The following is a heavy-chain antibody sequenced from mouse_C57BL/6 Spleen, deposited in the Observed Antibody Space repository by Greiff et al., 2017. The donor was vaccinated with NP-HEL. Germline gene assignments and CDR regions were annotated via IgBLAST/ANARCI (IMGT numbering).Heavy chain of an antibody. CDR1: GFTFSDYY. CDR3: AREDYGSPYWYFDV. J-gene: IGHJ1*03. Sequence: EVQRVESEGGLVQPGSSMKLSCTASGFTFSDYYMAWVRQVPEKGLEWVANINYDGSSTYYLDSLKSRFIISRDNAKNILYLQMSSLKSEDTATYYCAREDYGSPYWYFDVWGTGTTVTVSS. CDR2: INYDGSST. D-gene: IGHD1-1*01. V-gene: IGHV5-16*01.